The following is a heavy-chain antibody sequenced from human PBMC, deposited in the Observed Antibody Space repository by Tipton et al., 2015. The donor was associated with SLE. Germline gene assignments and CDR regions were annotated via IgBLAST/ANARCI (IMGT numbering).Heavy chain of an antibody. CDR2: VSYTGNT. Sequence: TLSLTCSVSGGFLSSSRYYWGWIRQSPGKGLEWIGIVSYTGNTFYNPSLQSRLTISMDRSNNQFSLKLSSVTAADTAVYYCVRELDSSNGMDVWGQGTTVTVSS. CDR1: GGFLSSSRYY. D-gene: IGHD2-15*01. J-gene: IGHJ6*02. CDR3: VRELDSSNGMDV. V-gene: IGHV4-39*07.